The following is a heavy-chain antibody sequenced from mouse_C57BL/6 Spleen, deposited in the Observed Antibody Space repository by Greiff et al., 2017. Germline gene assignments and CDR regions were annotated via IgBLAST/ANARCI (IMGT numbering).Heavy chain of an antibody. V-gene: IGHV6-3*01. Sequence: EVQVVESGGGLVQPGGSMKLSCVASGFTFSNYWMNWVRQSPEKGLEWVAQIRLKSDNYATHYAESVKGRFTISRDDSKSSVYLQMNNLRAEDTGIYYCTAPNYYGSSYGYFDVWGTGTTVTVSS. CDR1: GFTFSNYW. D-gene: IGHD1-1*01. J-gene: IGHJ1*03. CDR2: IRLKSDNYAT. CDR3: TAPNYYGSSYGYFDV.